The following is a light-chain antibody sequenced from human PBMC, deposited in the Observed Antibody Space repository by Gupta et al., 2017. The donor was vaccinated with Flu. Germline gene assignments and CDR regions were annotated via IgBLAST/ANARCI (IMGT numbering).Light chain of an antibody. CDR3: QVWDSSSDHWV. V-gene: IGLV3-21*03. Sequence: GKTARITCGGNNIGSKSVHWYQQKPGQAPVLVVYGDSDRPSGIPERFSGSNSGNTATLTISRVEAGDEADYYCQVWDSSSDHWVFGGGTKLTVL. CDR1: NIGSKS. CDR2: GDS. J-gene: IGLJ3*02.